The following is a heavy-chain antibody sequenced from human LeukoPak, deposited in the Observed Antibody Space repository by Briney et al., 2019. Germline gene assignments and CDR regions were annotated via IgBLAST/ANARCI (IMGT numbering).Heavy chain of an antibody. CDR2: IYYSGST. V-gene: IGHV4-39*07. J-gene: IGHJ5*02. Sequence: SETQSLTCTVSGGSISSSSYYWGWIRQPPGKGLEWIGSIYYSGSTYYNPSLKSRVTISVDTSKNQFSLKLSSVTAADTAVYYCARDCPYYDFWSGYCFDPWGQGTLVTVSS. D-gene: IGHD3-3*01. CDR3: ARDCPYYDFWSGYCFDP. CDR1: GGSISSSSYY.